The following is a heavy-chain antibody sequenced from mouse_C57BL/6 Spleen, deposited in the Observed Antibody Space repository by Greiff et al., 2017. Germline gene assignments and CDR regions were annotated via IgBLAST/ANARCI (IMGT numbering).Heavy chain of an antibody. V-gene: IGHV1-64*01. J-gene: IGHJ2*01. Sequence: QVQLQQPGAELVKPGASVKLSCKASGYTFTSYWMHWVKQRPGQGLEWIGMIHPNSGSTNYNEKFKSKATLTVDKSSSTAYMQLSSLTSEDSAVYYCARGFTTVVAYYFDDWGQGTTLTVSS. CDR1: GYTFTSYW. D-gene: IGHD1-1*01. CDR3: ARGFTTVVAYYFDD. CDR2: IHPNSGST.